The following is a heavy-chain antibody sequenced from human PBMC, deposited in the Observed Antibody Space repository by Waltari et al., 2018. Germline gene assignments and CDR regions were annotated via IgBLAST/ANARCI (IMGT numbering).Heavy chain of an antibody. CDR3: ARDRPPWGGDCCLDY. V-gene: IGHV1-69*08. CDR2: IIPILGIA. J-gene: IGHJ4*02. Sequence: QVQLVQSGAEVKKPGSSVKVSCKASGGTFSSYTISWVRQAPGQGLEWMGRIIPILGIANYAQKLQGRVTITADKSTSTAYMELSSLRSEDTAVYYCARDRPPWGGDCCLDYWGQGTLVTVSS. D-gene: IGHD2-21*02. CDR1: GGTFSSYT.